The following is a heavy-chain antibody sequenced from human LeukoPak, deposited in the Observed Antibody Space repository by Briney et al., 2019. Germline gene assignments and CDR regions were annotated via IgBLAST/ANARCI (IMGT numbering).Heavy chain of an antibody. V-gene: IGHV1-8*01. CDR1: GYTFTSYD. Sequence: ASVKVSCKASGYTFTSYDINWVRQATGQGLEWMGWMNPNSGNTGYAQKFQGRVTMTRNTSISTAYMELSSLRSEDTAVYYCAGYDSSGYYWDYWGQGTLVTVSS. CDR3: AGYDSSGYYWDY. D-gene: IGHD3-22*01. CDR2: MNPNSGNT. J-gene: IGHJ4*02.